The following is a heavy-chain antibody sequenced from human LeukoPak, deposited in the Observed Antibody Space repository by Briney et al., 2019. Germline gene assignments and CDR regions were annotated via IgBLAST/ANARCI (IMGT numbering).Heavy chain of an antibody. V-gene: IGHV3-7*04. CDR1: GFTFSTYW. CDR2: INQDGSES. J-gene: IGHJ4*02. D-gene: IGHD5-12*01. Sequence: HPGGSLRLSCAASGFTFSTYWMSWVRQAPGKGLEWVANINQDGSESYYVDSVKGRFTISRDNAKNSLYLQMNSLTAEDTAVYYCARYTGYALSYWGQGTLVTVSS. CDR3: ARYTGYALSY.